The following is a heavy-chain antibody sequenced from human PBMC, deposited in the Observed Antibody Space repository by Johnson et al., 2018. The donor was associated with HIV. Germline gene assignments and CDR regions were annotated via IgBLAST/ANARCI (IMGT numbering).Heavy chain of an antibody. CDR3: AIQRSGGKGGGAFDI. CDR2: ISWNGGST. V-gene: IGHV3-20*04. D-gene: IGHD2-15*01. CDR1: GFTFDDYG. Sequence: VQLVESGGGVVRPGGSLRLPCAASGFTFDDYGMSWVRQAPGKGLEWVSGISWNGGSTGYADSVKGRFTISRDNSKNTLYLQMNSLRAEDTAVYYCAIQRSGGKGGGAFDIWGQGTMVTVSS. J-gene: IGHJ3*02.